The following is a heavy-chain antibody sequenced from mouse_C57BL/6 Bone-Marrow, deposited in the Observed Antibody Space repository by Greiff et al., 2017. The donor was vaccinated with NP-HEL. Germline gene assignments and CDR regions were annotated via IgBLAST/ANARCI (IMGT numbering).Heavy chain of an antibody. V-gene: IGHV5-12*01. CDR2: ISNGGGST. J-gene: IGHJ3*01. CDR3: ARLPYGNYLAWFAY. Sequence: EVKVVESGGGLVQPGGSLKFSCAASGFTFSDYYMYWVRQTPEKRLEWVAYISNGGGSTYYPDTVKGRFTISRDNAKNTLYLQMRRLKSEDTAMYYCARLPYGNYLAWFAYWGQGTLVTVSA. D-gene: IGHD2-1*01. CDR1: GFTFSDYY.